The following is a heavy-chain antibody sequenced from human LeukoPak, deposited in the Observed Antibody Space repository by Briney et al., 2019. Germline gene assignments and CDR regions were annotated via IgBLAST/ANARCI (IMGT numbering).Heavy chain of an antibody. Sequence: SETLSLTCPVSGGPISSGGYYWSWIRQHPGKGLEWIGYIYYSGSTYYNPSLKSRVTISVDTSKNQFSLKLSSVTAADTAVYYCARGSVYGDYEYWGQGTLVTVSS. J-gene: IGHJ4*02. CDR2: IYYSGST. CDR3: ARGSVYGDYEY. D-gene: IGHD4-17*01. CDR1: GGPISSGGYY. V-gene: IGHV4-31*03.